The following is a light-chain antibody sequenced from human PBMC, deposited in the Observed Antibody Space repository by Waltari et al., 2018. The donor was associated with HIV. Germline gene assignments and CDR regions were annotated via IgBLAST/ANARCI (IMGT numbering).Light chain of an antibody. J-gene: IGLJ2*01. Sequence: QSVLTQPPSASGTLGPGVTISCSGSSSILGTNPVNWYQPLPVAAPNLIIFRIHQRPSVVPDRFSGSQSGTSAFLTITGLLPGDEATYYCSAWDASLHVVFGGGTQLTVL. V-gene: IGLV1-44*01. CDR3: SAWDASLHVV. CDR2: RIH. CDR1: SSILGTNP.